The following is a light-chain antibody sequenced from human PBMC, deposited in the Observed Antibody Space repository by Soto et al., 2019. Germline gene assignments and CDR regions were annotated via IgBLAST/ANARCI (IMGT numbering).Light chain of an antibody. V-gene: IGKV3-11*01. CDR3: QQRSNWPSIT. J-gene: IGKJ5*01. Sequence: EIVMTQSPATLSVSPGERATLSCRASQSVSSNLAWYQQKPGQAPRLLIYDASNRATGIPARFSGSGSGTDFTLTISSLDPEDFAVYYCQQRSNWPSITFGQGTRLEIK. CDR2: DAS. CDR1: QSVSSN.